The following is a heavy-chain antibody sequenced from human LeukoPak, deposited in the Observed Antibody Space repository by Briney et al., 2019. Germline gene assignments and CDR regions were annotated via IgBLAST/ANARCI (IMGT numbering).Heavy chain of an antibody. CDR2: INPNSGGT. CDR1: GYTFTGYY. V-gene: IGHV1-2*06. J-gene: IGHJ6*02. CDR3: ARAGLVYALPLHYYYGMDV. D-gene: IGHD2-8*01. Sequence: ASVKVSCKASGYTFTGYYMHWVRQAPGQGLEWMGRINPNSGGTNYAQKFQGRVTMTRDTSISTAYTELSRLRSDDTAVYYCARAGLVYALPLHYYYGMDVWGQGTTVTVSS.